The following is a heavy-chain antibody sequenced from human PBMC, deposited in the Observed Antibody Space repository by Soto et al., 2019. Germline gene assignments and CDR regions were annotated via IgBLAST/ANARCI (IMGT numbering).Heavy chain of an antibody. J-gene: IGHJ5*01. CDR1: GYTFTSYD. CDR3: ARGLLVYSSGWYCFDS. V-gene: IGHV1-8*01. D-gene: IGHD6-19*01. CDR2: MNPNSGNT. Sequence: ASVKVSCKASGYTFTSYDLNWVRQATGQGLEWMGWMNPNSGNTGYAQKFQGRVTMTRNTSISTAYMELSSLRSEDTAVYYCARGLLVYSSGWYCFDSWGQGTLVTVSS.